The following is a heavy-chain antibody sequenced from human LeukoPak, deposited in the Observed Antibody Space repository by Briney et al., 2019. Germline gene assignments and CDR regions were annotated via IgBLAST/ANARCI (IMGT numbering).Heavy chain of an antibody. CDR2: ISGGGNTI. CDR1: GFTFSSYE. J-gene: IGHJ6*04. V-gene: IGHV3-48*03. Sequence: GGSLRLSCAASGFTFSSYEMNWVRQAPGKGLEWVSYISGGGNTIYYADSVKGRFTISRDNAKNSLYLQMNSLRAEDTAVYYCAELGITMIGGVWGKGTTVTISS. CDR3: AELGITMIGGV. D-gene: IGHD3-10*02.